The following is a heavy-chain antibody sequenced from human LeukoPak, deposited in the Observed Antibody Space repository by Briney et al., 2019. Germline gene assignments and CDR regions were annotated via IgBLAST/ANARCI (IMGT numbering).Heavy chain of an antibody. V-gene: IGHV1-46*01. CDR3: ARVPLGDTATLDY. CDR1: GYTFTSYY. J-gene: IGHJ4*02. Sequence: ASVKVSCKASGYTFTSYYMHWVRQAPGQGLEWMGIINPSGGSTSYAQKFQGRVTMTRDMSTSTVYMKLSSLRSEDTAVYYCARVPLGDTATLDYWGQGTLVTVSS. D-gene: IGHD5-18*01. CDR2: INPSGGST.